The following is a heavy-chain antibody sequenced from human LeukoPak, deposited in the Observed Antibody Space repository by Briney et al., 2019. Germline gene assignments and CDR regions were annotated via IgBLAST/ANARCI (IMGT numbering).Heavy chain of an antibody. V-gene: IGHV1-2*02. CDR2: ISPNSGGT. CDR1: GYTFTGYY. J-gene: IGHJ5*02. CDR3: ARDAGYSYGTGWFDP. D-gene: IGHD5-18*01. Sequence: ASVKVSCKASGYTFTGYYMHWVRQAPGQGLEWMGWISPNSGGTNYAQKFQGRVTMTRDTSISTAYMELSRLRSDDTAVYYCARDAGYSYGTGWFDPWGQGTLVTVSS.